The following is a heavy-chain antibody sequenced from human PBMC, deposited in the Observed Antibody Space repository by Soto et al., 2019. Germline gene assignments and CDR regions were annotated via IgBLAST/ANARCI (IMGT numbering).Heavy chain of an antibody. Sequence: GGSLRLSCEASGFTFRNFAMTWVRQAPGKGLEWVSGISGRGRMTYYAQSVKGRFTISRDNSKNTLYLKMRSLRAEDTAVYHCAKEAEESVNEQINGDCWGQRTVVTVS. CDR2: ISGRGRMT. D-gene: IGHD1-1*01. CDR3: AKEAEESVNEQINGDC. V-gene: IGHV3-23*01. J-gene: IGHJ4*02. CDR1: GFTFRNFA.